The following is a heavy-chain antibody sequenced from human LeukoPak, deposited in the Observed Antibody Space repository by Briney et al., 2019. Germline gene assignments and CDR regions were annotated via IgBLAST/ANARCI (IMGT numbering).Heavy chain of an antibody. CDR3: AAGWVCSGGSCYYYFDY. V-gene: IGHV1-58*02. J-gene: IGHJ4*02. CDR2: IVVGSGNT. CDR1: GFTFTSSA. Sequence: SVKVSCKASGFTFTSSAMQWVRQARGQRLEWIGWIVVGSGNTNYAQKFQERVTITRDMSTSTAYMELSSLRSGDTAVYYCAAGWVCSGGSCYYYFDYWGQGTLVTVSS. D-gene: IGHD2-15*01.